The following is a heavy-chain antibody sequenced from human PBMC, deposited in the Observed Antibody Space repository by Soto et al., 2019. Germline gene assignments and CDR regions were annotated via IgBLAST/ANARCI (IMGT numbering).Heavy chain of an antibody. V-gene: IGHV1-58*01. Sequence: GASVKVSCKASGFTFTSSAVQWVRQARGQRLEWIGWIVVGSGNTNYAQKFQERVTITRDMSTSTAYMELSSLRSEDTAVYYCAADDYDILTGYSYYYGMDVWGQGTTVTVSS. D-gene: IGHD3-9*01. J-gene: IGHJ6*02. CDR1: GFTFTSSA. CDR2: IVVGSGNT. CDR3: AADDYDILTGYSYYYGMDV.